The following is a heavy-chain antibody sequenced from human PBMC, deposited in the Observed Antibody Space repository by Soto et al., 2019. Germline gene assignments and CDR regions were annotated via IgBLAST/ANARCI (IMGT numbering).Heavy chain of an antibody. CDR3: ARGPEYSSSPLDY. J-gene: IGHJ4*02. V-gene: IGHV1-46*03. D-gene: IGHD6-6*01. Sequence: HWARHDPGQGLEWMGIINPSGGSTSYAQKFQGRVTMTRDTSTSTVYMELSSLRSEDTAVYYCARGPEYSSSPLDYWGQGTLVTVSS. CDR2: INPSGGST.